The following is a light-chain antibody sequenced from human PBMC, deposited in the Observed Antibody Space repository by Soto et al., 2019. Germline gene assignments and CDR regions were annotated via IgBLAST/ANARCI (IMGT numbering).Light chain of an antibody. V-gene: IGKV2D-29*01. CDR3: LQSVQVPWT. CDR2: GVS. CDR1: QSLLHINGETS. J-gene: IGKJ1*01. Sequence: DILMTQTPLSLSVTPGQPASISCKSGQSLLHINGETSLFWYLQKPGQPPQLLIYGVSNRLSGVPGRFSGSGSGTDFTLKISRVEAEDVGIYYCLQSVQVPWTFGQGTKVEIK.